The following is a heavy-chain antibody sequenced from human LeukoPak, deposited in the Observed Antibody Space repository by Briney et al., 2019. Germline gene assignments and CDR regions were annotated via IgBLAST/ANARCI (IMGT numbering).Heavy chain of an antibody. D-gene: IGHD3-10*01. CDR2: IKQDGSEK. V-gene: IGHV3-7*01. Sequence: GGSLRLSCAASGFTSGTYWMSWVRQAPGKGLEWVANIKQDGSEKYYVDSVRGRFTISRDNAKNSLYLQMNSLRAEDTAVYYCARRAYGSGSFNRYYFDYWGQGTLVAVSS. CDR3: ARRAYGSGSFNRYYFDY. J-gene: IGHJ4*02. CDR1: GFTSGTYW.